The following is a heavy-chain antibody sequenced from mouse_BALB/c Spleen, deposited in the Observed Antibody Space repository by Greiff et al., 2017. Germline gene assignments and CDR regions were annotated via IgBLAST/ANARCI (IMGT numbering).Heavy chain of an antibody. CDR2: INPSTGYT. Sequence: QVQLQQSGAELAQPGASVKMSCKASGYTFTSYWMPWVKQRPGQGLEWIGYINPSTGYTEYNQKFKDKATLTADKSSSTAYMQLSSLTSEDSAVYYCARTKYGNYDYWGQGTTLTVSS. CDR3: ARTKYGNYDY. CDR1: GYTFTSYW. J-gene: IGHJ2*01. D-gene: IGHD2-10*02. V-gene: IGHV1-7*01.